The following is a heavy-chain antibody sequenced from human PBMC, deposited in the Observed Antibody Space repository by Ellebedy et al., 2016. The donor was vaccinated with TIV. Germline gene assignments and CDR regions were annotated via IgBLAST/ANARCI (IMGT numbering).Heavy chain of an antibody. Sequence: ASVKVSCKVSGDTLIDLSLHWVRQGPGKGLEWMGGFDPEDGEAIYAQNFQGRIMLTQDKSTDTAHMDLSTLRSDDTAVYYCATDGPYFSRNYDRGALNIWGQGTMVTVSS. CDR3: ATDGPYFSRNYDRGALNI. CDR1: GDTLIDLS. J-gene: IGHJ3*02. V-gene: IGHV1-24*01. D-gene: IGHD3-10*02. CDR2: FDPEDGEA.